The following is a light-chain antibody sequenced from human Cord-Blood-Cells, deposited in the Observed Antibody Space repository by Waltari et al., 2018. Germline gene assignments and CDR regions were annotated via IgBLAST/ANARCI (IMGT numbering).Light chain of an antibody. CDR2: DVS. V-gene: IGLV2-14*01. CDR3: SSYTSSSTLYV. CDR1: SSDVGGYNY. J-gene: IGLJ1*01. Sequence: QSALTQPASVSGSPGQSITISCTGTSSDVGGYNYVSWYQQHPGKAPKLIIYDVSKRASRVANRLSGSKSGNPASLTISGLQAEDEADYYCSSYTSSSTLYVFGTGTKVTVL.